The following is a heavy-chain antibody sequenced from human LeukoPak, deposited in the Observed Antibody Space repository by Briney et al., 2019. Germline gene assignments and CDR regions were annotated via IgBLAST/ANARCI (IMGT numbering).Heavy chain of an antibody. J-gene: IGHJ4*02. V-gene: IGHV3-33*01. Sequence: PGRSLRLSCAASGFTFSSYGMHWVRQAPGKGLEWVAVIWYDGSNKYYADSVKGRFTISRDNSKNTLYLQMSSLRAEDTAVYYCARTEGIWFGELSYFDYWGQGTLVTVSS. CDR1: GFTFSSYG. D-gene: IGHD3-10*01. CDR3: ARTEGIWFGELSYFDY. CDR2: IWYDGSNK.